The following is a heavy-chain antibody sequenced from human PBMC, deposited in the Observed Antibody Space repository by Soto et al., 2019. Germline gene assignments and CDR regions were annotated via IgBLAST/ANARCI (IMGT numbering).Heavy chain of an antibody. CDR1: GFTFSSYG. D-gene: IGHD3-9*01. J-gene: IGHJ6*02. Sequence: AGGSLRLSCAASGFTFSSYGMHWVRQAPGKGLEWVAVISYDGSNKYYADSVKGRFTISRDNSKNTLYLQMNSLRAEDTAVYYCAKVTGLARYYYYYGMDVWGQGTTVTVSS. CDR3: AKVTGLARYYYYYGMDV. V-gene: IGHV3-30*18. CDR2: ISYDGSNK.